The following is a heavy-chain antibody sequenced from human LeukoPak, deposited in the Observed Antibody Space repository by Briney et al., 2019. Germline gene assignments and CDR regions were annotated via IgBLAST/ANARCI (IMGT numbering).Heavy chain of an antibody. CDR1: GGSISSGGYY. CDR2: IYYSGST. J-gene: IGHJ4*02. D-gene: IGHD5-18*01. CDR3: ARTRGRTAMVTFDY. V-gene: IGHV4-31*03. Sequence: PSETLSLTCTVSGGSISSGGYYWSWIRQHPGKGLEWIGYIYYSGSTYYNPSLKSRVTISVDTSKNQFSLKLSSVTAADTAVYYCARTRGRTAMVTFDYWGQGTLVTVSS.